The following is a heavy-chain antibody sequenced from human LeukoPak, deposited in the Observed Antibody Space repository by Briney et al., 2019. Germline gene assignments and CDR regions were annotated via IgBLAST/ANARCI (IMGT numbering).Heavy chain of an antibody. V-gene: IGHV5-51*01. CDR1: GYTFTSYW. D-gene: IGHD1-26*01. CDR3: ARGGLVGSTKNYFDY. J-gene: IGHJ4*02. CDR2: IYPGDSDT. Sequence: GESLKVSCKGSGYTFTSYWIGWVRQMPGKGLEWMGIIYPGDSDTRYSPSFQGQVTISADKSISTAFRQWSSLKASDTAMYFCARGGLVGSTKNYFDYWGQGTLVTVSS.